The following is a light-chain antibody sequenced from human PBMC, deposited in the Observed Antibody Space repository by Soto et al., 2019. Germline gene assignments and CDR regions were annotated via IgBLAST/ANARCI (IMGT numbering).Light chain of an antibody. J-gene: IGKJ1*01. Sequence: ILVTPSPHSLPLTPGEAGSPSLRASQSFLHSNGYNYLDWYLQKPGQSPQLLIYLGSNRASGVPDRFSGSGSGTDFTLKISRVEAEDVGVYYCMQALQTRTFGQGTRWISN. V-gene: IGKV2-28*01. CDR3: MQALQTRT. CDR2: LGS. CDR1: QSFLHSNGYNY.